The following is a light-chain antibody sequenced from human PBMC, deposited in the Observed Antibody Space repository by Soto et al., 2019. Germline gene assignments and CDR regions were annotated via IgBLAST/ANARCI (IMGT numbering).Light chain of an antibody. Sequence: DIVMTQSPASLAVSLGQRATINCRSSRSLLYNPNNENYLAWYQQKPGQPPKLLIYWASTRESVVPDRFSGSGSGTDFTLPINTLQAEDVAVYYCQQYYTDPLTFGGGTKVEI. V-gene: IGKV4-1*01. J-gene: IGKJ4*01. CDR2: WAS. CDR3: QQYYTDPLT. CDR1: RSLLYNPNNENY.